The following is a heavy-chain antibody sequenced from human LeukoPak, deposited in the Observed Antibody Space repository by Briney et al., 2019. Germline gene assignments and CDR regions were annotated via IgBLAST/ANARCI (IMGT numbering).Heavy chain of an antibody. D-gene: IGHD3-3*01. J-gene: IGHJ4*02. Sequence: PGGSLRLSCAASGFTFSSYSMNWVRQAPGNGLEWVSSLSSSSSYIYYADSVKGRFTISRDNAKNSLYLQMNSLRAEDTAVYYCARGSRVLRFLEWFPYYFDYWGQGTLVTVSS. CDR2: LSSSSSYI. V-gene: IGHV3-21*01. CDR1: GFTFSSYS. CDR3: ARGSRVLRFLEWFPYYFDY.